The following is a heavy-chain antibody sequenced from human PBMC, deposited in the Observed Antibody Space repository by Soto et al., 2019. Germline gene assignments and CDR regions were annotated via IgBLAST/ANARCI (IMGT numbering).Heavy chain of an antibody. CDR3: ARELPRSTVTTCMDV. V-gene: IGHV3-23*01. D-gene: IGHD4-17*01. CDR2: ISGSGGST. J-gene: IGHJ6*03. Sequence: EVQRLESGGGLVQPGGSLRLSCAASGFTFSSYAMSWVRQAPGKGLEWVSAISGSGGSTYYADSVKGRFTISRDNSKNTLYLQMNSRRAEDTAVYYCARELPRSTVTTCMDVRGKGTTVTVSS. CDR1: GFTFSSYA.